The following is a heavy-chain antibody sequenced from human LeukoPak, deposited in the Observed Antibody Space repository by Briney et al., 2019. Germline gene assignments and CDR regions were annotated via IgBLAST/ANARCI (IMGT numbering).Heavy chain of an antibody. J-gene: IGHJ4*02. V-gene: IGHV3-66*02. Sequence: PGGSLRLSCAASGFTVSSNYMSWVRQAPGKGLEWVSVINSGGSTYYAASVKGRFTISRDNSKNTLYLQMNSLRAEDTAVYYCAREYYYDSSGYYWDYWGQGTLVTVSS. CDR1: GFTVSSNY. CDR2: INSGGST. D-gene: IGHD3-22*01. CDR3: AREYYYDSSGYYWDY.